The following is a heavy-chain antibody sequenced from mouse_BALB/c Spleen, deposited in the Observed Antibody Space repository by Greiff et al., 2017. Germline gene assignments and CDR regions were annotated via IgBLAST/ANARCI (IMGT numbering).Heavy chain of an antibody. CDR3: ARRELPSYFDD. Sequence: QVQLQQSGAELAKPGASVKMSCKASGYTFTSYWMHWVKQRPGQGLEWIGYINPSTGYTEYNQKFKDKATLTADKSSSTAYMQLSSLTSEDSAVYYCARRELPSYFDDWGQGTTLTVAS. J-gene: IGHJ2*01. CDR1: GYTFTSYW. V-gene: IGHV1-7*01. D-gene: IGHD1-1*01. CDR2: INPSTGYT.